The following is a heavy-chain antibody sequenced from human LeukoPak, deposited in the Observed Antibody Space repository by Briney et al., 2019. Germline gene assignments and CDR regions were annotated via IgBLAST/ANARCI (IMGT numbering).Heavy chain of an antibody. J-gene: IGHJ6*02. CDR1: GGSFSGYY. D-gene: IGHD3-3*01. CDR3: ARARYYDFWSGYLSGYYGMDV. V-gene: IGHV4-34*01. CDR2: INHSGST. Sequence: SETLSLTCAVYGGSFSGYYWSWIRQPPGKGLEWIGEINHSGSTNYNPSPKSRVTISVDTSKNQFSLKLSSVTAADTAVYYCARARYYDFWSGYLSGYYGMDVWGQGTTVTVSS.